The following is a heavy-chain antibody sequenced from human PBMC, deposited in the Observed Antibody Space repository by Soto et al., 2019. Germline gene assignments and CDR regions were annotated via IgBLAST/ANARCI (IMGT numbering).Heavy chain of an antibody. Sequence: PSETLSLTCTVSGGSISSSSYYWGWIRQPPGKGLEGIGSIYYRGSTYYNPSHKSRVNISVDTSKNSFSLKLSSVTASDTAVYYCARHVLWQHIDTPWAIAYWGQGALVTVSS. J-gene: IGHJ4*02. V-gene: IGHV4-39*01. CDR3: ARHVLWQHIDTPWAIAY. CDR1: GGSISSSSYY. D-gene: IGHD6-13*01. CDR2: IYYRGST.